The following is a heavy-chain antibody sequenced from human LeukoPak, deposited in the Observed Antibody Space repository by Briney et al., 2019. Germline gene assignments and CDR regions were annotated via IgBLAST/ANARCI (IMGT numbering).Heavy chain of an antibody. CDR2: INPILGIA. D-gene: IGHD6-13*01. V-gene: IGHV1-69*04. Sequence: SVKVSCKASGGTFSSYAISWVRQAPGQGLEWMGRINPILGIANYAQKFQGRVTITADTSTRTAYVELSRLRSEDTAVYCCARERYVAAAGGAEYFQHWGQGALVTVSS. CDR1: GGTFSSYA. CDR3: ARERYVAAAGGAEYFQH. J-gene: IGHJ1*01.